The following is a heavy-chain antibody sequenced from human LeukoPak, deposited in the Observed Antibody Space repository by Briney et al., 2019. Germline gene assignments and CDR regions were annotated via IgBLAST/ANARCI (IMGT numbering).Heavy chain of an antibody. Sequence: SETLSLTCAVYGGSFSGYYWSWIRQPPGKGLEWIGEINHSGSTNYNPSLKSRVTISVDTSKNQFSLKLSSVTAADTAVYYCARVVVARGPGAFDIWGQGTMVTVSS. V-gene: IGHV4-34*01. CDR3: ARVVVARGPGAFDI. D-gene: IGHD2-15*01. J-gene: IGHJ3*02. CDR2: INHSGST. CDR1: GGSFSGYY.